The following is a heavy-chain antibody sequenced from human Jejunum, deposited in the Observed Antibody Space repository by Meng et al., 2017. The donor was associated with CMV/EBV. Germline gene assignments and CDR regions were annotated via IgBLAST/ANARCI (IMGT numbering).Heavy chain of an antibody. CDR3: AISHYHLPMQIDS. J-gene: IGHJ4*02. V-gene: IGHV5-51*01. Sequence: SGYRFSNYWIGWVRQMPGKGLDWMGIIYSDDSDTKYSPSFQGQVTISADKSINTAYLHWSSLKASDTAIYYCAISHYHLPMQIDSWGQGTLVTVSS. CDR2: IYSDDSDT. D-gene: IGHD2-2*01. CDR1: GYRFSNYW.